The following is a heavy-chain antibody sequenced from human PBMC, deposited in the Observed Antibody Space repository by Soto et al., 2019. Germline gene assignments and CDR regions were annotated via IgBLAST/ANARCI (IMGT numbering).Heavy chain of an antibody. D-gene: IGHD3-16*02. V-gene: IGHV4-59*08. CDR1: GGSISSYY. CDR2: IYYSGST. Sequence: SETLSLTCTVSGGSISSYYWSWIRQPPGKGLEWIGYIYYSGSTNYNPSLKSRVTISVDTSKNQFSLKLSSVTAADTAVYYCAALRIMITFGGVIALQGFDPWGQGTLVTVSS. CDR3: AALRIMITFGGVIALQGFDP. J-gene: IGHJ5*02.